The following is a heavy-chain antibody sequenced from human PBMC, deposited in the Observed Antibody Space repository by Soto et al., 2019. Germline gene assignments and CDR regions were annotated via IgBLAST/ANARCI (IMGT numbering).Heavy chain of an antibody. D-gene: IGHD1-20*01. CDR1: GGSISSYY. CDR3: ARSRYISKPPDY. CDR2: IYYSGST. V-gene: IGHV4-59*08. J-gene: IGHJ4*02. Sequence: QVQLQESGPGLVKPSETLSLTCTVSGGSISSYYWSWIRQPPGKGLEWIGYIYYSGSTNYNPSLKSRVTISVDTSKNQFSLKLSSVTAAHTAVYYCARSRYISKPPDYWGQGTLVTVSS.